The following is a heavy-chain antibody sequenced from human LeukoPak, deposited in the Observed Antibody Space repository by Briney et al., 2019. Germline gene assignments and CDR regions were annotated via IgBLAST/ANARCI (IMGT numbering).Heavy chain of an antibody. CDR3: ARAGGTHSGSYYGDFDY. J-gene: IGHJ4*02. Sequence: VASVKVSCKASGYTFINYYMHWVRQAPGQGLEWMGIINPSGGTTSYAQNFQGRVTMTRDTSTSTVYMELSSLRSEDTAVYYCARAGGTHSGSYYGDFDYWGQGTLVTVSS. V-gene: IGHV1-46*01. D-gene: IGHD1-26*01. CDR2: INPSGGTT. CDR1: GYTFINYY.